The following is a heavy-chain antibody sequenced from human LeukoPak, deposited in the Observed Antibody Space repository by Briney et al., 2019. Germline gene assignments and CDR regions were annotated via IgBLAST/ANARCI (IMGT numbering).Heavy chain of an antibody. J-gene: IGHJ4*02. CDR2: IIPMINTP. CDR1: GGTFRSYA. CDR3: AIFQGTYGDNDNDF. D-gene: IGHD4-17*01. Sequence: SVKVSCEASGGTFRSYAINWVRQAPGKGLEWMGGIIPMINTPKYGQRFQGRVTITADDSSSTGYMEVSSLRSEDTAVYFCAIFQGTYGDNDNDFWGQGTLVTVSS. V-gene: IGHV1-69*01.